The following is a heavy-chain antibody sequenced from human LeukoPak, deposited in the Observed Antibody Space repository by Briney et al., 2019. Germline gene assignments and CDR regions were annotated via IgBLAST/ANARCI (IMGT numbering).Heavy chain of an antibody. CDR1: GYTFTSYY. CDR2: INPSGGST. CDR3: ARALHYSSGWYQPAGVY. Sequence: ASVKVSCKVSGYTFTSYYMHWVRQAPGQGLEWMGIINPSGGSTSYAQKFQGRVTMTRDMSTTTVYMELSSLRSEDTAVYYCARALHYSSGWYQPAGVYWGQGTLVAVSS. V-gene: IGHV1-46*01. J-gene: IGHJ4*02. D-gene: IGHD6-19*01.